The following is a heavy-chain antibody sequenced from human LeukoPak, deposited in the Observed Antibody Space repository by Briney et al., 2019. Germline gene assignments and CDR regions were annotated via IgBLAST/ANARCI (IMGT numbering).Heavy chain of an antibody. V-gene: IGHV3-7*02. D-gene: IGHD3-10*01. CDR1: GFTLSNSW. Sequence: PGGSLRLSSAASGFTLSNSWMSWVRQAPGKGLEWVANIKQDGSEKYYVDSVKGRFSISRDNAKNSLYLQMNSLRAEDTAVYYCARMVRLDYWGQGTLVTVSS. CDR2: IKQDGSEK. CDR3: ARMVRLDY. J-gene: IGHJ4*02.